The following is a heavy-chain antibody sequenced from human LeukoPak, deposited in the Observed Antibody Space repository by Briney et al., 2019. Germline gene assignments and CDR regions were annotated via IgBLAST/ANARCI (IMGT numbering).Heavy chain of an antibody. J-gene: IGHJ5*01. Sequence: PGRSLSLFCAASGFTFYVYFMLWVRQAPGKGLEGVSDIRRNSGSIDYADCVKGRFTIYRDNAKNSLYLQMNSLRAEDTALYFCAKDVSSGWFDSWGQGTLVTVSS. CDR1: GFTFYVYF. D-gene: IGHD6-19*01. CDR2: IRRNSGSI. V-gene: IGHV3-9*01. CDR3: AKDVSSGWFDS.